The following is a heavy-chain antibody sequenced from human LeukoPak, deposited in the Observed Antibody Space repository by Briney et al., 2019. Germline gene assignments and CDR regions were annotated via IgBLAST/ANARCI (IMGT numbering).Heavy chain of an antibody. V-gene: IGHV4-38-2*01. CDR2: IYHSGST. CDR3: ARRKAAFDI. Sequence: PSETLSLTCAVSGYSISSGYYWGWIRQPPGKGLEWIGSIYHSGSTYYNPSLKSRVTISLDTSKNQFSLKLSSVTAADTAVYYCARRKAAFDIWGQGTMVTVSS. CDR1: GYSISSGYY. J-gene: IGHJ3*02.